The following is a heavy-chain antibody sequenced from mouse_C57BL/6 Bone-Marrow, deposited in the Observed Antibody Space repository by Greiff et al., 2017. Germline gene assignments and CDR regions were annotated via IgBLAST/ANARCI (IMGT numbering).Heavy chain of an antibody. J-gene: IGHJ2*01. CDR1: GYTFTSYW. V-gene: IGHV1-55*01. CDR2: IYPGSGST. Sequence: QVQLQQPGAELVKPGASVKMSCKASGYTFTSYWITWVKQRPGQGLEWIGDIYPGSGSTNYNEKFKSKATLTVDTAYITAHMQLSSLTSEDSAVYYCARCDWGLLFDYWGQGTTLTVSS. CDR3: ARCDWGLLFDY. D-gene: IGHD2-13*01.